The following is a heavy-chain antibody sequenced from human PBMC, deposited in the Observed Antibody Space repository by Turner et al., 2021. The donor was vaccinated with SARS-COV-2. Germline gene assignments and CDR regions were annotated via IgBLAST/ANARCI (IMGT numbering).Heavy chain of an antibody. V-gene: IGHV4-39*01. J-gene: IGHJ2*01. CDR3: ARRSSRLGNWYFDL. D-gene: IGHD2-15*01. CDR1: GGSISSSSYY. CDR2: MYYSGST. Sequence: QLQLPDSGPGLVKPSETPSLTCTFSGGSISSSSYYWGWIRQPPGRGLEWIGSMYYSGSTNYNPSLKRRVTITVDTTKNQFSLKLSSVTAADTAVYYCARRSSRLGNWYFDLWGRGTLVTVSS.